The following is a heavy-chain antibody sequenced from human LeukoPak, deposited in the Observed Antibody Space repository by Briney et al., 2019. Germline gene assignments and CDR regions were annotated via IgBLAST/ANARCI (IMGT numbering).Heavy chain of an antibody. J-gene: IGHJ4*02. CDR1: GYTFTSYY. D-gene: IGHD3-16*02. CDR3: ARAGDYVWGSYRPITAPFDY. CDR2: INPSCCST. Sequence: ASVKVSCKASGYTFTSYYMHWVRQAPGQGLEWMGMINPSCCSTSYAQKFQGRVTMTRDTSTSTVYMELSSLRSEDTAVYYCARAGDYVWGSYRPITAPFDYWGQGTLVTVSS. V-gene: IGHV1-46*01.